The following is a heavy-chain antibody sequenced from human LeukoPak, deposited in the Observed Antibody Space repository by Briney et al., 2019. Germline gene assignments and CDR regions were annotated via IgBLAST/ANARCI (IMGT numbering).Heavy chain of an antibody. CDR2: IYYSGST. Sequence: SETLSLTCTVSAGSISSYYWSWIRQPPGKGLEWIGYIYYSGSTYYNPSLKSRVTISVDTSKNQFSLKLSSVTAADTAVYYCASLGYSYGSIDYWGQGTLVTVSS. V-gene: IGHV4-59*08. CDR3: ASLGYSYGSIDY. CDR1: AGSISSYY. J-gene: IGHJ4*02. D-gene: IGHD5-18*01.